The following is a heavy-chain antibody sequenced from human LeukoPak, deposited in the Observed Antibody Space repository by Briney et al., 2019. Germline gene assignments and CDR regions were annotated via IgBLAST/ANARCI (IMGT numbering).Heavy chain of an antibody. V-gene: IGHV3-23*01. CDR3: AKDSSYGSGSYYTPAGWFDP. Sequence: GGSLRLSCAVSGLTLSSYGMSWVRQAPGKGLEWVSALSGSGGNTYYADSVKGRFTISRDNSKNTLYLQMNSLRAEDTAVYYCAKDSSYGSGSYYTPAGWFDPWGQGTLVTVSS. J-gene: IGHJ5*02. CDR2: LSGSGGNT. D-gene: IGHD3-10*01. CDR1: GLTLSSYG.